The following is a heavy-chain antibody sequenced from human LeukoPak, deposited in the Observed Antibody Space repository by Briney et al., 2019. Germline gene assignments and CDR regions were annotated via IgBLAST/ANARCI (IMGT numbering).Heavy chain of an antibody. CDR3: ARELRTIFGVVIMANWFDP. Sequence: SEALSLTCAVYGGSFSGYYWSWIRQPPGKGLEWIGEINHSGSTNYNPSLKSRVTISVDTSKNQVSLKLSSVTAADTAVYYCARELRTIFGVVIMANWFDPRGQGTLVTVFS. CDR2: INHSGST. CDR1: GGSFSGYY. V-gene: IGHV4-34*01. J-gene: IGHJ5*02. D-gene: IGHD3-3*01.